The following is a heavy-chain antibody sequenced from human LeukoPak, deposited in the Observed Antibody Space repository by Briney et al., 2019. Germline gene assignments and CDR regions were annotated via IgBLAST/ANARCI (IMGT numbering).Heavy chain of an antibody. D-gene: IGHD1-26*01. CDR2: IIPIHDVT. CDR3: ARAFGGGYSFDN. Sequence: SVKVSCKASGGTFSTYTISWVRQAPGQGLEWMGGIIPIHDVTNYAQKFQGRVTITADKSTSTAYMELSSLRSEDTAVYYCARAFGGGYSFDNWGQGTLVTVSS. V-gene: IGHV1-69*10. CDR1: GGTFSTYT. J-gene: IGHJ5*02.